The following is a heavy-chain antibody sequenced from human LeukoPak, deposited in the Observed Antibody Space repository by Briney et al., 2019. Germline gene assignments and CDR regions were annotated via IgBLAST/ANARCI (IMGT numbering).Heavy chain of an antibody. J-gene: IGHJ4*02. V-gene: IGHV3-74*01. CDR3: TRDWFYDSCSAS. CDR1: GFTFSSYW. CDR2: INSDGSST. Sequence: GGSLRLSCAASGFTFSSYWMHWVRQAPGKGLVWVSRINSDGSSTSYADSVKGRFTISRDNAKNTLYLQMNSLRAEDTALYYCTRDWFYDSCSASWGQGTLVTVSS. D-gene: IGHD2-15*01.